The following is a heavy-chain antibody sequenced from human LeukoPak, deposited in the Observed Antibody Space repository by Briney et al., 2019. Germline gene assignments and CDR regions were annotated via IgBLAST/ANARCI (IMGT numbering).Heavy chain of an antibody. CDR2: INHSGST. V-gene: IGHV4-34*01. Sequence: PSETMSLTCAVYGGSFSGYYWSWIRQPPGKWLEWIGEINHSGSTNYNPSLKSRVTISVDTSKNQFSLKLSSVTAADTAVYYCAKERAYGDNYFDYWGQGTLVTVSS. J-gene: IGHJ4*02. D-gene: IGHD4-17*01. CDR1: GGSFSGYY. CDR3: AKERAYGDNYFDY.